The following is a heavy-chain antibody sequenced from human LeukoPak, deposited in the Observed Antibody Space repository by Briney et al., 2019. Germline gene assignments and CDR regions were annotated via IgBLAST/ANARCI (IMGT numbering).Heavy chain of an antibody. CDR3: VRHVTWAFDY. CDR2: VHPGDSST. V-gene: IGHV5-51*01. Sequence: GESLKISWKGSGYSFTTYWIGWVRQMPGKGLEWLGLVHPGDSSTIYSPSFQGQVTVSADKSISTAYLQWTSLKASDTAIYYCVRHVTWAFDYWGQGALVAVSS. D-gene: IGHD3-16*01. CDR1: GYSFTTYW. J-gene: IGHJ4*02.